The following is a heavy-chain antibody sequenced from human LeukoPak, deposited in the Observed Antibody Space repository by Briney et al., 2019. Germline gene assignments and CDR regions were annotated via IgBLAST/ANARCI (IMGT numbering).Heavy chain of an antibody. CDR2: FDPEDGET. CDR1: GYTLTELS. V-gene: IGHV1-24*01. CDR3: ARAWDRDGYNIFGWGAFDI. J-gene: IGHJ3*02. Sequence: GASVKVSCKVSGYTLTELSMHWVRQAPGKGLEWMGGFDPEDGETIYAQKFQGRVTMTEDTSTDTAYMELSSLRSEDTAVYYCARAWDRDGYNIFGWGAFDIWGQGTMVTVSS. D-gene: IGHD5-24*01.